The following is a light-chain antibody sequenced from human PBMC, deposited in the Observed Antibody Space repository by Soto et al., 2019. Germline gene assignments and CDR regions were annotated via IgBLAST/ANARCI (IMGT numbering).Light chain of an antibody. CDR1: QSVSNNY. CDR3: KQYGSSGT. V-gene: IGKV3-20*01. Sequence: EIVLTQSPGTLSLSPVERATLSCRASQSVSNNYLAWYQQKPGQAPRLLIYGASNRATGIPDRFSGSGSGTDFTLTISRLEPEDFAVYYCKQYGSSGTCGQGTKGDIK. CDR2: GAS. J-gene: IGKJ1*01.